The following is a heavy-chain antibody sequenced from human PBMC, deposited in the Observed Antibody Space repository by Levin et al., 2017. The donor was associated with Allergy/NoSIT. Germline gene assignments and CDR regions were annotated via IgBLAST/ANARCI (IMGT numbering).Heavy chain of an antibody. CDR1: TFLFSDYT. CDR2: ISRRSSYI. CDR3: ARGLKILTTGSLYHNTMDA. J-gene: IGHJ6*02. D-gene: IGHD3-9*01. Sequence: GGSLRLSCAASTFLFSDYTMNWVRQAPGKGLEWVASISRRSSYIYYADSVKGRFTISRDNAKNSVSLQMNSLRAEDTAIYYCARGLKILTTGSLYHNTMDAWGQGTTVSVSS. V-gene: IGHV3-21*06.